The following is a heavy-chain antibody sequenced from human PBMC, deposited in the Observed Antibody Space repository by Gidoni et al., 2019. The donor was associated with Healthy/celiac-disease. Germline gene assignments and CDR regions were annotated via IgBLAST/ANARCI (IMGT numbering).Heavy chain of an antibody. CDR3: ARPVPDQRPPWFDP. J-gene: IGHJ5*02. CDR1: CGSIRSSSYY. D-gene: IGHD2-2*01. V-gene: IGHV4-39*01. Sequence: QLQLQESGPGLVKPSETLSLTCTVSCGSIRSSSYYWGWIRQPPGKGLEWIGSIYYSGSTYYNPSLKSRVTISVDTSKNQFSLKLSSVTAADTAVYYCARPVPDQRPPWFDPWGQGTLVTVSS. CDR2: IYYSGST.